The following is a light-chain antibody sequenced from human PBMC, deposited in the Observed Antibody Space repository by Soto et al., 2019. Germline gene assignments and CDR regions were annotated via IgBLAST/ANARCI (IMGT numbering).Light chain of an antibody. CDR2: GAS. J-gene: IGKJ3*01. Sequence: EIVLTQSPGSLSLSPGERATLSCRASQSINSRYLAWYQQQPRQAPRLLIYGASSRAPGIPDRFSGSGSGTDFTLTISRMEPEDFSVNYCQQLGSLTGFTFGPGTKVDIK. V-gene: IGKV3-20*01. CDR1: QSINSRY. CDR3: QQLGSLTGFT.